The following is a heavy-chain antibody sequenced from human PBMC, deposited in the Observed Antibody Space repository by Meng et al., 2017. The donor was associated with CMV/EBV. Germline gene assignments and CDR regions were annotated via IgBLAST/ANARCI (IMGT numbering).Heavy chain of an antibody. D-gene: IGHD3-10*01. Sequence: SGGAVSSGRYYRSWIRQPPGKGLEWIGYIYYSGSTKYNPSLKSRVTISVDTSKNQFSLKLSSVTAADTAVYYCARDPYYGSGSYYTWGQGTLVTVSS. CDR2: IYYSGST. V-gene: IGHV4-61*01. CDR1: GGAVSSGRYY. J-gene: IGHJ5*02. CDR3: ARDPYYGSGSYYT.